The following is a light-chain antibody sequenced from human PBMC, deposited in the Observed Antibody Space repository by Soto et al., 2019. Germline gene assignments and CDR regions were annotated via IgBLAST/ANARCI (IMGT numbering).Light chain of an antibody. V-gene: IGLV2-14*01. Sequence: QSVLTQPASVSGSPGQSITISCTGTRSDVGGYNYVSWYQQHPGKDPKLMIYEVSNRPSGVSNRFSGSKSGNTASLTISGLQAEDEADYYCSSYTSSSTPVFGGGTQLTVL. CDR1: RSDVGGYNY. J-gene: IGLJ2*01. CDR2: EVS. CDR3: SSYTSSSTPV.